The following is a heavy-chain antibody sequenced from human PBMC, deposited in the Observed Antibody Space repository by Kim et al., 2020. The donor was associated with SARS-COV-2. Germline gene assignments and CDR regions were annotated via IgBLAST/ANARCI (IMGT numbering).Heavy chain of an antibody. J-gene: IGHJ6*02. V-gene: IGHV1-69*01. CDR3: ARKIVEATTYYGMDV. D-gene: IGHD1-26*01. Sequence: AQKFQGRVTLTADESTSKAYMELSSLTSEDTAVYYCARKIVEATTYYGMDVWGQGTTVTVSS.